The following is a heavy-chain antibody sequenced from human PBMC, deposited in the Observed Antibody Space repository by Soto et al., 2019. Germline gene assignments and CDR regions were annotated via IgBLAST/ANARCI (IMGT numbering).Heavy chain of an antibody. Sequence: QVQLQESGPGLVKPSQTLSLTCTVSGGPISNGYYYWSWARQNPGKGLEWIGHIYHSGRTYYNPSLKSRVTISVDTSKNQFSLNLSSVTAADTAVYYCARWVEVSLDYFDSWGQGTPVTVSS. CDR3: ARWVEVSLDYFDS. CDR2: IYHSGRT. J-gene: IGHJ4*02. V-gene: IGHV4-31*03. CDR1: GGPISNGYYY. D-gene: IGHD2-15*01.